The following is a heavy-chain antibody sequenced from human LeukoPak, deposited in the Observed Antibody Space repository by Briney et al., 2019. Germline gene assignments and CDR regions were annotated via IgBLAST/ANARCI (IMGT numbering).Heavy chain of an antibody. V-gene: IGHV3-30-3*01. CDR2: ISYNGSNL. CDR1: TFTFSAYA. D-gene: IGHD2-2*02. J-gene: IGHJ2*01. Sequence: GGSLRLSCAASTFTFSAYAVHWVRQAPGKGLEWVAVISYNGSNLYYADSVKGRFTISRDNSKNTLYLQMNSLRAEDTAVYYCAKGYCSSTSCYRSCACWYFDLWGRGTLVTVSS. CDR3: AKGYCSSTSCYRSCACWYFDL.